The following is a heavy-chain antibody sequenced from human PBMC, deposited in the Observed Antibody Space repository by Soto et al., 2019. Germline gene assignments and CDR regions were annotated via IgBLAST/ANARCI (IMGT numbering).Heavy chain of an antibody. CDR1: GFTFSSYS. CDR2: ISSSSSYI. CDR3: ASDFCGRDCQYNWFDP. J-gene: IGHJ5*02. D-gene: IGHD2-21*02. V-gene: IGHV3-21*01. Sequence: GGSLRLSCAASGFTFSSYSMNWVRQAPGKGLEWVSSISSSSSYIYYADSVKGRFTISRDNAKNSLYLQMNSLRAEDTAVYYCASDFCGRDCQYNWFDPWGQGTLVTVSS.